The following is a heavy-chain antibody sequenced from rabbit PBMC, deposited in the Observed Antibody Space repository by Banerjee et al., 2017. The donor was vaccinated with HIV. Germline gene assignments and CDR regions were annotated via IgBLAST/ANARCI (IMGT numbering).Heavy chain of an antibody. CDR1: GFSFSSGYY. CDR3: AREGDYNSGWGASGYNL. CDR2: IDPLFVST. Sequence: QSLEESGGDLVKPGASLTLTCTASGFSFSSGYYMCWVRQAPGKGLEWIGYIDPLFVSTYYASWVNGRFTISSHNAQNTLYLQLNSLTAADTATYFCAREGDYNSGWGASGYNLWGPGTLVTVS. V-gene: IGHV1S40*01. J-gene: IGHJ4*01. D-gene: IGHD4-1*01.